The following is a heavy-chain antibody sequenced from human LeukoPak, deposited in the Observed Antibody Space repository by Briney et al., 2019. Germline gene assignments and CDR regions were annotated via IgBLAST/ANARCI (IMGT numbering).Heavy chain of an antibody. J-gene: IGHJ4*02. CDR2: ISTLGST. CDR1: GASINNYY. CDR3: ARVAQYLVGASSTAFFEY. V-gene: IGHV4-4*07. D-gene: IGHD1-26*01. Sequence: SETLSLTCSVSGASINNYYWTWIRQPPGKGLEWIWHISTLGSTNYNPSLKSRVSMSVDTSNYHFSLKLTFVTAADTAIYSCARVAQYLVGASSTAFFEYWGQGTLVTVSS.